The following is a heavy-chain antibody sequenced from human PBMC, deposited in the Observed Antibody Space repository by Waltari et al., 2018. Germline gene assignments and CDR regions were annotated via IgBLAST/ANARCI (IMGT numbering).Heavy chain of an antibody. V-gene: IGHV3-23*04. CDR1: GFTFSSYA. J-gene: IGHJ6*02. CDR2: ISAGGGAT. Sequence: EVRLVESGGGLVQPGGSLRLSCATSGFTFSSYAMSWVRQAPGKGLEWCSSISAGGGATYYADSVKGRFTISRDISKNTLCLQVNSLRADDTAVYYCTKRGDYYYYGMAVWGQGTTVTVSS. CDR3: TKRGDYYYYGMAV.